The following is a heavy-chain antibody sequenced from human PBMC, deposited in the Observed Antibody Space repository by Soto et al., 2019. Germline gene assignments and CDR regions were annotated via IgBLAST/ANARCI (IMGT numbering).Heavy chain of an antibody. CDR3: AKDKRPTFYSNGMDV. CDR1: GYTFTGYY. CDR2: ISPYNDNT. Sequence: GASVKVSCKASGYTFTGYYMHWVRQAPGQGLEWMGWISPYNDNTNYARRFQGRVTLTTDTSANTAYMELRSLTFDDTAIYYCAKDKRPTFYSNGMDVWGQGPTVTVSS. V-gene: IGHV1-18*04. J-gene: IGHJ6*02.